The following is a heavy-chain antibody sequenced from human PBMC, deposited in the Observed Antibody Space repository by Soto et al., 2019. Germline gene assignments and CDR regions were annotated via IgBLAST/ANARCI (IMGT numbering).Heavy chain of an antibody. CDR3: AHPADSSGYYLNEYFQH. Sequence: SGPTLVNPXQTLTLTCTFSGFSLSTSGVGVGWIRQPPGKALEWLALIYWNDDKRYSPSLESRLTITKDTSKNQVVLTMTNMDPVDTATYYCAHPADSSGYYLNEYFQHWGQGTLVTVSS. D-gene: IGHD3-22*01. J-gene: IGHJ1*01. CDR2: IYWNDDK. V-gene: IGHV2-5*01. CDR1: GFSLSTSGVG.